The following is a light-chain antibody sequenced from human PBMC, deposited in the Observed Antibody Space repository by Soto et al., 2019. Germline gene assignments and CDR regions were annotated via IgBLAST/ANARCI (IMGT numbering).Light chain of an antibody. CDR1: SSNIGAGYD. J-gene: IGLJ3*02. CDR2: GNS. CDR3: QSYDSSLSIWV. V-gene: IGLV1-40*01. Sequence: QSVLTQAPSVSGAPRQRVTISCTGSSSNIGAGYDVHWYQQLPGTAPKLLIYGNSDRPSGVPDRFSGSKSGTSASLAITGLQAEDEADYYCQSYDSSLSIWVFGGGTKLTVL.